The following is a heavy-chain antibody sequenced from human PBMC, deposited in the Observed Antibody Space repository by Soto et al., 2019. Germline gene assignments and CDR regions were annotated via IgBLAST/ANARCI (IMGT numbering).Heavy chain of an antibody. D-gene: IGHD6-19*01. CDR2: ISAYNGNT. Sequence: ASVKVSCKASGYTFTSYGISWVRQAPGQGLEWMGWISAYNGNTNYAQKLQGRVTMTTDTSTSTAYMELSSLRSEDTAVYYCARGPQWLVPPKGYNWFDPWGQGTLVTVSS. CDR3: ARGPQWLVPPKGYNWFDP. V-gene: IGHV1-18*01. CDR1: GYTFTSYG. J-gene: IGHJ5*02.